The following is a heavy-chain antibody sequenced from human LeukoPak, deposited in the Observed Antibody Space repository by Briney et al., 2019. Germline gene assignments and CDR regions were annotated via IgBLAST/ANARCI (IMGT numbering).Heavy chain of an antibody. CDR1: GFTFSSYA. Sequence: GGSLRLSYAASGFTFSSYAMSWVRQAPGKGLEWVSAISGSGGSTYYADSVKGRFTISRDNSKNTLYLQMNSLRAEDTAVYYCAKGERLWFGELHYWGQGTLVTVSS. V-gene: IGHV3-23*01. CDR2: ISGSGGST. J-gene: IGHJ4*02. D-gene: IGHD3-10*01. CDR3: AKGERLWFGELHY.